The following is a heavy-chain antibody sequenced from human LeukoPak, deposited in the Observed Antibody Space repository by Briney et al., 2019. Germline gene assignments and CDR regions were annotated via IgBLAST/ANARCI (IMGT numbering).Heavy chain of an antibody. J-gene: IGHJ5*02. Sequence: GGSLRLSCSASGFTFSNYAMYWVRQAPGKGLECVSAISSNGGSTYYADSVKGRFTISRDNSKNTLYLQMSRLRAEDTAVYYCVKSQDYYGQFDPWGQGTLVTVSS. CDR3: VKSQDYYGQFDP. V-gene: IGHV3-64D*09. CDR1: GFTFSNYA. D-gene: IGHD3-10*01. CDR2: ISSNGGST.